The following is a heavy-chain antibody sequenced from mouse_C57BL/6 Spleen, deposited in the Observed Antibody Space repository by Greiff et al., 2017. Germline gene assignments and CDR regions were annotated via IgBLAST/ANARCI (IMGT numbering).Heavy chain of an antibody. Sequence: QVQLQQPGAELVMPGASVKLSCKASGYTFTSYWMHWVKQRPGQGLAWIGEIDPSDSYTNYNQKFKGKSTLTVDKSSSTAYMQLSSLTSEDSAVYYCARSYYDGSSYDGFAYWGQGTLVTVSA. J-gene: IGHJ3*01. CDR3: ARSYYDGSSYDGFAY. CDR2: IDPSDSYT. V-gene: IGHV1-69*01. D-gene: IGHD1-1*01. CDR1: GYTFTSYW.